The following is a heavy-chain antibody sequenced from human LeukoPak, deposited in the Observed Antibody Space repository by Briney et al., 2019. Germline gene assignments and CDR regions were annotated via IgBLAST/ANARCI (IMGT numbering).Heavy chain of an antibody. CDR2: IYYSGST. J-gene: IGHJ3*02. Sequence: PSETLSLTCTVSGGSISSGGYYWSWIRQPPGKGLEWIGYIYYSGSTNYNPSLKSRVTISVDTSKNQFSLKLSSVTAADTAVYYCARLTGAFGAFDIWGQGTMVTVSS. CDR1: GGSISSGGYY. CDR3: ARLTGAFGAFDI. D-gene: IGHD1-26*01. V-gene: IGHV4-61*08.